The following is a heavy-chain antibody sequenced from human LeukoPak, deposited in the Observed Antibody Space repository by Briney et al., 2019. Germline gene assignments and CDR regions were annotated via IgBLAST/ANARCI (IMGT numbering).Heavy chain of an antibody. CDR1: GGTFSSYA. Sequence: SVKVSCKASGGTFSSYAISWVRQAPGQGLEWMGGIIPIFDTTNYAQKFQGRVTITADESTSTAYLELSSLRSEDMAVYYCARGRWVATNQAYYFDDWGQGTLVTVSS. CDR3: ARGRWVATNQAYYFDD. V-gene: IGHV1-69*13. D-gene: IGHD5-12*01. J-gene: IGHJ4*02. CDR2: IIPIFDTT.